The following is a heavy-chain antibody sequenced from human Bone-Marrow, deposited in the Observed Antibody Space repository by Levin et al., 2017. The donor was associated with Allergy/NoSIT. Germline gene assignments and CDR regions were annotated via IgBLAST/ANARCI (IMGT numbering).Heavy chain of an antibody. J-gene: IGHJ4*02. D-gene: IGHD1-26*01. V-gene: IGHV3-15*01. CDR1: GFTFSNDW. CDR3: ATLKGIPSADY. Sequence: NPGESLKISCVASGFTFSNDWMNWVRQAPGKGLEWVGRIKSKTDGGATDYAAPVKGRFTISRDDSRNSLFLQMNSLKTEDTAVYYCATLKGIPSADYWGRGTRVTVSS. CDR2: IKSKTDGGAT.